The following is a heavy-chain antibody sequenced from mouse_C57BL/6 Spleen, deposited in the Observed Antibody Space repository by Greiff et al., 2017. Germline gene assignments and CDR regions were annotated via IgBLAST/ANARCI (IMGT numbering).Heavy chain of an antibody. J-gene: IGHJ2*01. CDR3: ARDDGYDLYYFDY. V-gene: IGHV5-4*01. CDR2: ISDGGSYT. D-gene: IGHD2-2*01. Sequence: EVKLVESGGGLVKPGGSLKLSCAASGFTFSSYAMSWVRQTPEKRLEWVATISDGGSYTYYPDNVKGRFTISRDNAKNNLYLQMSHLKSEDTAMYYCARDDGYDLYYFDYWGQGTTLTVSS. CDR1: GFTFSSYA.